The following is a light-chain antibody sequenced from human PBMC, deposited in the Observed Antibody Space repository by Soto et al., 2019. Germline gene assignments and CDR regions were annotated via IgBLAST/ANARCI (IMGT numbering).Light chain of an antibody. CDR2: DAS. Sequence: ATPLTQSPSSLSASVGDRVTITCRASQGISTDVAWYQQKPGKAPKVLISDASKVQSVVPSRFSGSGSGTDFTLIISSLQPEDFATYYCQQCNNYPPSFGQGTKLEIK. V-gene: IGKV1D-13*01. J-gene: IGKJ2*01. CDR1: QGISTD. CDR3: QQCNNYPPS.